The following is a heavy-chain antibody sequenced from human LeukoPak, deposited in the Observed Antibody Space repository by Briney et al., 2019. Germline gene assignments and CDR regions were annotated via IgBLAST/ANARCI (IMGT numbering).Heavy chain of an antibody. CDR1: GYTFTGYY. J-gene: IGHJ6*03. CDR2: ISAYNGNT. V-gene: IGHV1-18*04. Sequence: ASVKVSCKASGYTFTGYYMHWVRQAPGQGLEWMGWISAYNGNTNYAQKLQGRVTMTTDTSTSTAYMELRSLRSDDTAVYYCARDGDYLPPYYYYYYYMDVWGKGTTVTVSS. D-gene: IGHD4-11*01. CDR3: ARDGDYLPPYYYYYYYMDV.